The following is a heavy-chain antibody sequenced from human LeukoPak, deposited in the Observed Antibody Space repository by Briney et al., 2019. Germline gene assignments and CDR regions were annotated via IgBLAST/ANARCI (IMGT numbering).Heavy chain of an antibody. CDR1: GFTFSAYG. Sequence: RAGGSLRLSCAASGFTFSAYGMHWVRQAPGKGLEWVAVISNDGSNKYYADSVKGRFTISRDNSKNTLYLQMNSLRAEDTAVYYCAKDGFAFDIWGQGTMVTVSS. CDR2: ISNDGSNK. J-gene: IGHJ3*02. CDR3: AKDGFAFDI. V-gene: IGHV3-30*18.